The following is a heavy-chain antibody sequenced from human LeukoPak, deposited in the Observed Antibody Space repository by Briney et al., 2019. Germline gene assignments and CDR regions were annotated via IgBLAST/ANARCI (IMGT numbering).Heavy chain of an antibody. CDR1: GYTFTSYY. CDR3: ARVPYCSSTSCYFSYFDY. J-gene: IGHJ4*02. Sequence: ASVKASCKASGYTFTSYYMHWVRQAPGQGLEWMGIINPSGGSTSYAQKFQGRVTMTRDTSTSTVYMELSSLRSEDTAVYYCARVPYCSSTSCYFSYFDYWGQGTLVTVSS. D-gene: IGHD2-2*01. CDR2: INPSGGST. V-gene: IGHV1-46*01.